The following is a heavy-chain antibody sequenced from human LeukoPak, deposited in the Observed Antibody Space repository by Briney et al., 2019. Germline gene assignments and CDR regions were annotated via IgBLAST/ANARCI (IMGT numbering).Heavy chain of an antibody. J-gene: IGHJ4*02. CDR2: IYDSDSA. D-gene: IGHD3-22*01. Sequence: SETLSLTCTVSGGSISSYYWDWIRQPPGKGLEWIGYIYDSDSANYNPSLKSRVTISLDTSKNQLSLKLSSVTAADTAVYYCAKSSITYYYDSSGYLDYWGQGTLVTVSS. CDR1: GGSISSYY. V-gene: IGHV4-59*08. CDR3: AKSSITYYYDSSGYLDY.